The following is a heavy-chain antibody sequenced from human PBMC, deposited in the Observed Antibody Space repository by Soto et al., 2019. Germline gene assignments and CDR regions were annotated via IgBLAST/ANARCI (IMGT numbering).Heavy chain of an antibody. V-gene: IGHV4-59*01. J-gene: IGHJ4*02. CDR3: AGEPITGTTNFDY. CDR1: GGSISSYY. CDR2: IYYSGST. D-gene: IGHD1-7*01. Sequence: PSETLSLTCTVSGGSISSYYWSWIRQPPGKGLEWIGYIYYSGSTNYNPSLKSRVTISVDTSKNQFSLKLSSVTAADTAVYYCAGEPITGTTNFDYRGQRTLVTVSS.